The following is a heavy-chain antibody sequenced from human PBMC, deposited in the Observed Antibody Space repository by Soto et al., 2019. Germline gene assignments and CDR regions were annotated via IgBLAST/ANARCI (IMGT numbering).Heavy chain of an antibody. D-gene: IGHD5-18*01. Sequence: GGSLRLSCAASAFTFSTYWMSWVRQAPGKGLEWVANIKQDGSEKYYVDSVKGRFTNSRDNAKNSLYLQMNSLRAEDTAVYYCARGRGTVIVPLDYWGQGALVTVSS. V-gene: IGHV3-7*05. CDR3: ARGRGTVIVPLDY. J-gene: IGHJ4*02. CDR1: AFTFSTYW. CDR2: IKQDGSEK.